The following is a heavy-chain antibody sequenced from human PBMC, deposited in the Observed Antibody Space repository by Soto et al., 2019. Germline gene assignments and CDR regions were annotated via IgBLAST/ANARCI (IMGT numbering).Heavy chain of an antibody. CDR1: GGSISSSSYY. J-gene: IGHJ6*02. Sequence: SETLSLTCTVSGGSISSSSYYWGWIRQPPGKGLEWIGSIYYSGSTYYNPSLKSRVTISVDTSKNQFSLKLSSVTAADTAVYYCATSSSGVNYYYGMDVWGQGTTVTVYS. V-gene: IGHV4-39*01. CDR2: IYYSGST. CDR3: ATSSSGVNYYYGMDV. D-gene: IGHD6-6*01.